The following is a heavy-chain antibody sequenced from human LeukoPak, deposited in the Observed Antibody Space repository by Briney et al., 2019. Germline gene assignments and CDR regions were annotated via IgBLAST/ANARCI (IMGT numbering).Heavy chain of an antibody. Sequence: SVKVSCKASGGTFSSYAISWVRQAPGQGLEWMGGIIPIFGTANYAQKFQGRVTITADESTSTAYMELSSLRSEDTAVYHCARDILGGYYFGYWGQGTLVTVSS. CDR2: IIPIFGTA. CDR3: ARDILGGYYFGY. J-gene: IGHJ4*02. V-gene: IGHV1-69*13. CDR1: GGTFSSYA. D-gene: IGHD3-22*01.